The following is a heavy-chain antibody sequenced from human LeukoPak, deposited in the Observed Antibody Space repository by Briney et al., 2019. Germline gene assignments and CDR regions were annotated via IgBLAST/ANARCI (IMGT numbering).Heavy chain of an antibody. Sequence: GASVKVSCKASGYTFTGYYMHWVRQAPGQGLEWMGWINPNSGGTNYAQECQGSVTMTRDTSISAAYMELSRLRSHATAVYYCASFFYYGSGVPEYVDYWGQGTLVTVSS. CDR3: ASFFYYGSGVPEYVDY. D-gene: IGHD3-10*01. CDR1: GYTFTGYY. J-gene: IGHJ4*02. V-gene: IGHV1-2*02. CDR2: INPNSGGT.